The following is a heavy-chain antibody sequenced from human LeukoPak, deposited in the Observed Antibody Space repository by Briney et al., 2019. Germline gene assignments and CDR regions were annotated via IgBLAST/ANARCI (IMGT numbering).Heavy chain of an antibody. CDR3: AREELVALDY. CDR1: GFTFSSYA. D-gene: IGHD2-8*02. Sequence: GGSLRLSCAASGFTFSSYAMSWVRRAPGKGLEWVSVIYSGGSTYYADSVKGRFTISRDNSKNTLYLQMNSLRAEDTAVYYCAREELVALDYWGQGTLVTVSS. V-gene: IGHV3-66*01. J-gene: IGHJ4*02. CDR2: IYSGGST.